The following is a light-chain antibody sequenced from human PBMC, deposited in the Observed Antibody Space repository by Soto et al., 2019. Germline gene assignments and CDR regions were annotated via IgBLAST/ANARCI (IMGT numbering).Light chain of an antibody. J-gene: IGKJ1*01. V-gene: IGKV3-20*01. CDR3: QQYGSSPWT. CDR1: QTVLTN. Sequence: EIVMTQSPVTLSVSPGERATLSCRASQTVLTNLAWYQQKPGQSPRLLIYGASSRATGIPDRFSGSGSGTDFTLTISRLEPEDFAVYYCQQYGSSPWTFGQGTKVDIK. CDR2: GAS.